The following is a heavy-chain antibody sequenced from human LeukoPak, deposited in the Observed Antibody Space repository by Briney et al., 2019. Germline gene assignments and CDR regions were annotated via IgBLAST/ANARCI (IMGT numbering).Heavy chain of an antibody. CDR2: IGISSGKA. J-gene: IGHJ4*02. CDR3: AREYRDAFDN. Sequence: GGSLRLSCAASGFTFSDYIMNWVRQAPGKGLEWISYIGISSGKAKYADSVKGRFTIPGDNAKNSLYLQMNSLRVEATAVYYCAREYRDAFDNWGQGTLVTVSS. V-gene: IGHV3-48*04. CDR1: GFTFSDYI. D-gene: IGHD1-14*01.